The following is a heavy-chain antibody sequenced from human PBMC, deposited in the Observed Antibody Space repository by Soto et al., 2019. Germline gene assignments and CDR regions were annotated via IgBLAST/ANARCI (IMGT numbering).Heavy chain of an antibody. D-gene: IGHD5-12*01. Sequence: EVQLVESGGGLVQPGGSLRLSCAASGFTFSSYSMNWVRQAPGKGLEWVSYISSSSSTIYYADSVKGRFTISRDKAKNSLYLQMNSLRDDDTAVYYCARDRGYSGYGEHENWGQGTLVTVSS. J-gene: IGHJ4*02. CDR2: ISSSSSTI. V-gene: IGHV3-48*02. CDR1: GFTFSSYS. CDR3: ARDRGYSGYGEHEN.